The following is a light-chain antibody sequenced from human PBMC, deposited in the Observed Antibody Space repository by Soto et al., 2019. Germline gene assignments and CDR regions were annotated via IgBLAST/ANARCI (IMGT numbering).Light chain of an antibody. CDR1: QDIHVF. Sequence: DIPLTQSPSFLSASEGDRVTITCRASQDIHVFLAWYQHKPGKAPRLLIDSASTLQSGVPSRCIGSRSGTSFTLTFSSLQPEDIASYYCQKFNNYPLTFGPGTKVDIK. CDR2: SAS. J-gene: IGKJ3*01. CDR3: QKFNNYPLT. V-gene: IGKV1-9*01.